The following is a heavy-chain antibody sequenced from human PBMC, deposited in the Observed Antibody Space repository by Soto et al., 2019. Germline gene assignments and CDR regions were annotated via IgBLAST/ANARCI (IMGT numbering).Heavy chain of an antibody. CDR2: ISSGSEYI. D-gene: IGHD4-17*01. CDR3: ARDPTVGDY. J-gene: IGHJ4*02. CDR1: GFTFSSYT. V-gene: IGHV3-21*01. Sequence: EVPLVESGGGLVKPGGSLRLSCAASGFTFSSYTMNWVRQAPGKGLEWVSSISSGSEYIYYADSVKGRFTISRDNVKNSLYLQMNSLRAEDTAVYYCARDPTVGDYWGQGTLVTVSS.